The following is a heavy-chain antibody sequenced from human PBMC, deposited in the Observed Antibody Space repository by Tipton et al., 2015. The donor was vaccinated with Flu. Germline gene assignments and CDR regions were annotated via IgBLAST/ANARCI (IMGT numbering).Heavy chain of an antibody. V-gene: IGHV3-30*18. J-gene: IGHJ4*02. Sequence: SLRLSCAASGFLFSSYAMHWVRQAPGRGLEWVALISYDGSITDCADSVKGRFTISRDNSKNTLYLQMNSLRGEDTAVYYCAKDLVATIDGLFDNWGQGTLVTVSS. CDR2: ISYDGSIT. D-gene: IGHD5-12*01. CDR3: AKDLVATIDGLFDN. CDR1: GFLFSSYA.